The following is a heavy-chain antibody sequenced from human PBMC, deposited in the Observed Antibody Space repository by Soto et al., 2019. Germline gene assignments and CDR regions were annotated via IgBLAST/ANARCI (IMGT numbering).Heavy chain of an antibody. CDR1: GYTFTGYY. CDR3: ARDHREGTDIGDI. CDR2: INPNSGGT. Sequence: ASVKVSCKASGYTFTGYYMHWVRQAPGQVLEWMGWINPNSGGTNYAQKFQGRVTMTRDTSISTAYMELSRLRSDDTAVYYCARDHREGTDIGDIWGQGTMVTVSS. J-gene: IGHJ3*02. V-gene: IGHV1-2*02. D-gene: IGHD1-7*01.